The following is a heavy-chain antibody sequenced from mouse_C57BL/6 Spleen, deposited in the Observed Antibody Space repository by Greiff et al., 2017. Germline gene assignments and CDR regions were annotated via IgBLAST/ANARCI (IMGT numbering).Heavy chain of an antibody. D-gene: IGHD1-1*01. CDR1: GFTFSDYG. CDR3: ARRDYYYDTYYAMDY. CDR2: ISSGSSTI. Sequence: EVQVVESGGGLVKPGGSLKLSCAASGFTFSDYGMHWVRQAPEKGLEWVAYISSGSSTIYYADTVKGRFTISRDNAKNTLYLQMTSLRSEDTAMYYCARRDYYYDTYYAMDYWGQGTSVTVSS. V-gene: IGHV5-17*01. J-gene: IGHJ4*01.